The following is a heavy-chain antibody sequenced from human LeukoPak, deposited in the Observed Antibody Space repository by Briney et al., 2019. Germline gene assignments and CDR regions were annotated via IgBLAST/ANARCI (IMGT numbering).Heavy chain of an antibody. D-gene: IGHD6-13*01. Sequence: SETLSLTCTVSGGSISSYYWSWIRQPPGKGLEWMGYIYYSGSTNYNPSLKNRVTISVDTSKNQFSLKLRFVTAADTAVYYSARHGAAAGRIFDYWGQGTLVTVSS. CDR3: ARHGAAAGRIFDY. V-gene: IGHV4-59*08. CDR1: GGSISSYY. CDR2: IYYSGST. J-gene: IGHJ4*02.